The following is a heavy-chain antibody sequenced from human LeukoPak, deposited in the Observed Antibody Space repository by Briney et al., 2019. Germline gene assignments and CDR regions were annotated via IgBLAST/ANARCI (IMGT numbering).Heavy chain of an antibody. J-gene: IGHJ4*02. Sequence: GGSLRLPCVASGFSFTTHAMGWVRQAPGKGLEWVANIKQDGSEKYYVDSVKGRFTISRDNSKNTLYLQMNSLRAEDTAVYYCARNVEMATITGAFDYWGQGTLVTVSS. CDR3: ARNVEMATITGAFDY. D-gene: IGHD5-24*01. V-gene: IGHV3-7*01. CDR1: GFSFTTHA. CDR2: IKQDGSEK.